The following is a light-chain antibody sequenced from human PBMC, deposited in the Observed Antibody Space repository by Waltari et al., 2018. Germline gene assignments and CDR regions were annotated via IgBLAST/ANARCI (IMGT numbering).Light chain of an antibody. CDR2: DVS. CDR1: SRDVVGYTY. Sequence: QSALTQPASVSGSPGPSITISCTGPSRDVVGYTYVSWYQHHPGKAPNLMIDDVSERPSGNSNRFSGSKSGSTASLTISGLQAEDEADYYCCSYAGSSTFVFGTGTKVTVL. CDR3: CSYAGSSTFV. V-gene: IGLV2-23*02. J-gene: IGLJ1*01.